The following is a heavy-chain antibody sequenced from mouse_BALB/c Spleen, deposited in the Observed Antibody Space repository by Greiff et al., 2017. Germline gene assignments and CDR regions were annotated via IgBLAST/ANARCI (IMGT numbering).Heavy chain of an antibody. J-gene: IGHJ4*01. CDR1: GYTFTSYW. Sequence: QVQLQQPGAELVKPGASVKLSCKASGYTFTSYWMHWVKQRPGQGLEWIGEINPSNGRTNYNEKFKSKATLTVDKSSSTAYMQLSSLTSEDSAVYYCARLTDMIRYAMDYWGQGTSVTVSS. D-gene: IGHD2-4*01. V-gene: IGHV1S81*02. CDR3: ARLTDMIRYAMDY. CDR2: INPSNGRT.